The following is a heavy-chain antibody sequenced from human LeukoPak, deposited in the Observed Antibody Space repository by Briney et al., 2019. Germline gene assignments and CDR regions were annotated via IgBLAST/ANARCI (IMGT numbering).Heavy chain of an antibody. Sequence: GGSLRLSCAASGFTFSSYAMHWVRQAPGKGLEWVAVISYDGSNKYYADSVKGRFTISRDNSKNTLYLEMNSPRAEDTAVYYCARGGFPKPDCSGVSCYTEFDFWGQGTLVTASS. V-gene: IGHV3-30-3*01. J-gene: IGHJ4*02. CDR1: GFTFSSYA. CDR3: ARGGFPKPDCSGVSCYTEFDF. D-gene: IGHD2-15*01. CDR2: ISYDGSNK.